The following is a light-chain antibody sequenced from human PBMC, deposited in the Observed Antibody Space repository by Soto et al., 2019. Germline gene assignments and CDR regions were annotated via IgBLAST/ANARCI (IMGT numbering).Light chain of an antibody. CDR1: QSIKNY. J-gene: IGKJ1*01. Sequence: DIQMTQSPSSLSASVEDRVIITCRASQSIKNYLNWYQQKPGKAPKLLIFAASSLQSGVPSRFSGSGSGTDFTLTISSLQPEDFATYYCQQSYTTLWTFGQGTKVDIK. V-gene: IGKV1-39*01. CDR3: QQSYTTLWT. CDR2: AAS.